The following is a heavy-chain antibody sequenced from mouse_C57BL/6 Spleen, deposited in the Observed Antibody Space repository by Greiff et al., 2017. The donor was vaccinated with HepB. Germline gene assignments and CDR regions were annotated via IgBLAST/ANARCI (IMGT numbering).Heavy chain of an antibody. V-gene: IGHV5-17*01. CDR2: ISSGSSTI. CDR3: ARESYDYFDY. D-gene: IGHD1-1*01. CDR1: GFTFSDYG. Sequence: EVQLVESGGGLVKPGGSLKLSCAASGFTFSDYGMHWVRQAPEKGLEWVAYISSGSSTIYYADTVKGRFTISRDNAKNTLFLQMTSLRSEDTAMYYCARESYDYFDYWGQGTTLTVSS. J-gene: IGHJ2*01.